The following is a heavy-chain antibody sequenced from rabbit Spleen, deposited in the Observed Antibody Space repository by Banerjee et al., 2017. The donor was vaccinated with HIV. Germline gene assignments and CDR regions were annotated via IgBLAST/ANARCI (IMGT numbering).Heavy chain of an antibody. V-gene: IGHV1S40*01. J-gene: IGHJ4*01. CDR2: IGAGSGAT. CDR1: GFSFSSGYY. CDR3: ASAYSDIYFDL. Sequence: QQLVESGGGLVKPGASLTLTCTASGFSFSSGYYMSWVRQAPGKGLEWIGCIGAGSGATYTASWAKGRFTISKTSSTTVTLQMTSLTAADTATYFCASAYSDIYFDLWGQGTLVTVS. D-gene: IGHD6-1*01.